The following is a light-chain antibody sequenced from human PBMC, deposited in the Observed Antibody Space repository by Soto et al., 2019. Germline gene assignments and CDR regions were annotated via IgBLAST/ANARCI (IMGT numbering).Light chain of an antibody. Sequence: QSVLTQPASVSGSPGQSITISCTGTSSDVGSYNLVSWYQQRPGKAPKLMICEVSKRPSGVSNRFSGSKSGNTASLTISGLQAEDEADYYCCSYAGSSTVFGTGTRSPS. CDR1: SSDVGSYNL. J-gene: IGLJ1*01. CDR2: EVS. CDR3: CSYAGSSTV. V-gene: IGLV2-23*02.